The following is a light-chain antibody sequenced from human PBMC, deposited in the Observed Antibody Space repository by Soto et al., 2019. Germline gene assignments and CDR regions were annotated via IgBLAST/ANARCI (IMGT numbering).Light chain of an antibody. J-gene: IGKJ5*01. V-gene: IGKV3D-20*02. CDR3: QQRSNWPPEIT. Sequence: EIVLTQAKGTQSLSPGERATLSCRASQSVRSSYLAWYQQKPGQAPRLLIYGASTRATGVPARFSGSGSGTDFTLTVSSLEPEDFALYYCQQRSNWPPEITFGQGRRLEIK. CDR2: GAS. CDR1: QSVRSSY.